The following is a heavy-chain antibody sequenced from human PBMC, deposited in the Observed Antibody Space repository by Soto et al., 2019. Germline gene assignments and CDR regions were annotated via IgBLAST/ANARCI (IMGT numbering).Heavy chain of an antibody. V-gene: IGHV4-39*01. CDR2: IYYSGST. J-gene: IGHJ6*02. D-gene: IGHD3-10*01. Sequence: QLQLQESGPGLVKPSETLSLTCTVSGGSISSSSYYWGWIRQPPGKGLEWIGSIYYSGSTYYNPSLKRRVTISVDTSKNQFSLKLSSVTAADTAVYYCARRTMVRGAERYYYYGMDVWGQGTTVTVSS. CDR1: GGSISSSSYY. CDR3: ARRTMVRGAERYYYYGMDV.